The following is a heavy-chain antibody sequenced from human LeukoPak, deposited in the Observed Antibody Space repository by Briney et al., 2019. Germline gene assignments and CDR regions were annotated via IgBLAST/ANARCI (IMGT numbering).Heavy chain of an antibody. CDR3: VRYYDPPVGDAFDI. V-gene: IGHV3-7*01. Sequence: QPGGSLRLSCVGSGFTFGGDWMSWVRQAPGKGLKWVANIKPDGTEQYYVASVKGRFTISRDNAKNSLYLQLNSLRAEDTAVYYCVRYYDPPVGDAFDIWGPGTMVTVSS. CDR2: IKPDGTEQ. CDR1: GFTFGGDW. D-gene: IGHD3-22*01. J-gene: IGHJ3*02.